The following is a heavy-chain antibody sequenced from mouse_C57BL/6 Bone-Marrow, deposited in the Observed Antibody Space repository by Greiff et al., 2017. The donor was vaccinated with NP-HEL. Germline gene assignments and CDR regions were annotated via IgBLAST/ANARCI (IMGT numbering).Heavy chain of an antibody. D-gene: IGHD3-3*01. V-gene: IGHV5-12*01. CDR2: ISNGGGST. Sequence: EVMLLESGGGLVQPGGSLKLSCAASGFTFSDYYMYWVRQTPEKRLEWVAYISNGGGSTYYPDTVKGRFTISRDNAKNTLYLQMSRLKSEDTAMYYCARQPGTGAMDYWGQGTSVTVSS. CDR3: ARQPGTGAMDY. CDR1: GFTFSDYY. J-gene: IGHJ4*01.